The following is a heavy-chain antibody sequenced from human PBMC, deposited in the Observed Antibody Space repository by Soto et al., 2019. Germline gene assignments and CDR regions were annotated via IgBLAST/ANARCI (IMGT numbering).Heavy chain of an antibody. Sequence: GGSLRLSCAASGFTFSSYSMNWVRQAPGKGLEWVSYISSSSSTIYYADSVKGRFTISRDNAKNSLYLQMNSLRAEDTAVYYCARDGRDLHDYGDEESLFGGNWFDPWGQGTLVTVSS. CDR2: ISSSSSTI. V-gene: IGHV3-48*01. CDR3: ARDGRDLHDYGDEESLFGGNWFDP. J-gene: IGHJ5*02. D-gene: IGHD4-17*01. CDR1: GFTFSSYS.